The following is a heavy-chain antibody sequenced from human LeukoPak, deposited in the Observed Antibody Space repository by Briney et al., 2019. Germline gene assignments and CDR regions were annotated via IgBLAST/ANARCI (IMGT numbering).Heavy chain of an antibody. J-gene: IGHJ4*02. Sequence: GGSLRLSCAASGFTFSSYWMHWVRQAPGKGLEWVSTISGNGDYTYYADSVKGRFTISRDNSKNTLYLQMNSLRADDTAVYYCAKRGIAAAASFDYWGQGTLVSVSS. V-gene: IGHV3-23*01. D-gene: IGHD6-13*01. CDR3: AKRGIAAAASFDY. CDR2: ISGNGDYT. CDR1: GFTFSSYW.